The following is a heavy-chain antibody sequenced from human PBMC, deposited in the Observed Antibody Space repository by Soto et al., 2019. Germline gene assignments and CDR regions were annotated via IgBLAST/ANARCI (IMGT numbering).Heavy chain of an antibody. V-gene: IGHV4-34*01. J-gene: IGHJ6*02. CDR2: INHSGST. D-gene: IGHD3-3*01. Sequence: SETLSLTCAVYGGSFSGYYWSWIRQPPGKGLEWIGEINHSGSTNYNPSLKSRVTITVDTSKNQFSLKLSSVTAADTAVYYCARGAFILEWLSLQRGYYYYGMDVWGQGTTVTVS. CDR3: ARGAFILEWLSLQRGYYYYGMDV. CDR1: GGSFSGYY.